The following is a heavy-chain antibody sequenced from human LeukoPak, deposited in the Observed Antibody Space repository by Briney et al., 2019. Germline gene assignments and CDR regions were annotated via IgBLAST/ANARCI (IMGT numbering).Heavy chain of an antibody. CDR3: ARDSGYSYALDY. D-gene: IGHD5-18*01. CDR1: GFTFSSYS. V-gene: IGHV3-21*01. Sequence: PGGSLRLSCAASGFTFSSYSINWVRQAPGKGLEWVSSISSSSSYIYYAHSVKGRFTISRDNAKNSLYLQMNSLRAEDTAVYYCARDSGYSYALDYWGQGTLVTVSS. J-gene: IGHJ4*02. CDR2: ISSSSSYI.